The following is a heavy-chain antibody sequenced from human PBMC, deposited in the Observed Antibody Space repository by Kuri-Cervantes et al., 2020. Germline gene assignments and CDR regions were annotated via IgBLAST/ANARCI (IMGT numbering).Heavy chain of an antibody. V-gene: IGHV3-11*01. CDR2: ISSSGSTI. D-gene: IGHD5-12*01. CDR1: GFTFSDYY. CDR3: AKGPMRGYSGYPKQGYFDY. J-gene: IGHJ4*02. Sequence: GGSLRLSCAASGFTFSDYYMSWIRQAPGKGPEWVSYISSSGSTIYYADSVKGRFTISRDNAKNSLYLQMNSLRAEDTAVYYCAKGPMRGYSGYPKQGYFDYWGQGTLVTVSS.